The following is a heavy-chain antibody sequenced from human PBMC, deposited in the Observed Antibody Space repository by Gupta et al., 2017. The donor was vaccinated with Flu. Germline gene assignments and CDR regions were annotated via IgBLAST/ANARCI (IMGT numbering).Heavy chain of an antibody. D-gene: IGHD3-10*01. J-gene: IGHJ6*02. CDR3: ARYGFSFGLDL. CDR1: YRFSKEW. CDR2: INRDGSEK. V-gene: IGHV3-7*03. Sequence: YRFSKEWMRWVRMARGKGLEWVANINRDGSEKNYVDLAKGRFTISRDNAKDSLFLYMTSLRGEDTAVYYCARYGFSFGLDLWGQGTTVTVSS.